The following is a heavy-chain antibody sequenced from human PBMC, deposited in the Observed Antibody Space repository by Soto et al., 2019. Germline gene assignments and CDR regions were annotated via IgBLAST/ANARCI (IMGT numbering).Heavy chain of an antibody. CDR2: FLNTGGDA. V-gene: IGHV3-23*01. J-gene: IGHJ4*02. Sequence: VQLLESGGGLVQPGGSLRLSCAASGFTFGGYAMSWVRQAPGTGLEWVSVFLNTGGDALYADSVEGRFTISRDNFKNTLYLQMNSLRAEDAAIYYCAKASGESYPESRVFDSWGQGTRVTVSS. CDR3: AKASGESYPESRVFDS. D-gene: IGHD1-26*01. CDR1: GFTFGGYA.